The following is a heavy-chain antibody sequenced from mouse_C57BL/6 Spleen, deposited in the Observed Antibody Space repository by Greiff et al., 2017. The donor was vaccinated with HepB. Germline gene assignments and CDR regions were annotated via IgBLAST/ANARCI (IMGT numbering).Heavy chain of an antibody. CDR2: ISSDSSGI. CDR3: ARRNYGSSLFDY. CDR1: GFTFSDYG. V-gene: IGHV5-17*01. J-gene: IGHJ2*01. D-gene: IGHD1-1*01. Sequence: EVQGVESGGGLVKPGGSLKLSCAASGFTFSDYGMHWVRQAPEKGLEWVTYISSDSSGIYYADTVKGRFTISRDNAKNTLFLQMTSLRSEDTAMYYCARRNYGSSLFDYWGLGTTLTVSS.